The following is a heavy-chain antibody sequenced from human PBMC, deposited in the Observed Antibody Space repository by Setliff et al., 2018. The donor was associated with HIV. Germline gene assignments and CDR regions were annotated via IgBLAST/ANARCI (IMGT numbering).Heavy chain of an antibody. CDR1: GGSFSGYH. J-gene: IGHJ4*02. V-gene: IGHV4-34*01. D-gene: IGHD1-26*01. Sequence: SETLSLTCAVYGGSFSGYHWNWIRQFSGKGLEWIGEINHTGNTQYNPSLKSRVTMSEETSKNQLSLKLKSVTAADTAIYFCARGKGGLVGPAEFDYWGPGTLVTVSS. CDR2: INHTGNT. CDR3: ARGKGGLVGPAEFDY.